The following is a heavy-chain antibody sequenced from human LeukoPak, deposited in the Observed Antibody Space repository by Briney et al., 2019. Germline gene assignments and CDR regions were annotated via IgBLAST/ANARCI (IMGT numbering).Heavy chain of an antibody. Sequence: ASVKVSCKASGDTFSSYAINWVRQAPGQGLEWMGGIIPIFGTANYAQKFQGRVTITADESTSTAYMELSRLRSEDTAVFYCARDMGGGSSDYWGQGTLVTVSS. CDR2: IIPIFGTA. CDR3: ARDMGGGSSDY. CDR1: GDTFSSYA. D-gene: IGHD1-26*01. V-gene: IGHV1-69*13. J-gene: IGHJ4*02.